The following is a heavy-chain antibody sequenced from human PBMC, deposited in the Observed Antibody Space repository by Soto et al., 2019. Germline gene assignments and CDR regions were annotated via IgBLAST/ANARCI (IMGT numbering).Heavy chain of an antibody. V-gene: IGHV1-18*01. CDR2: ISAYNGNT. Sequence: ASVKGSCKASGYTFTSYGISCVRQAPGQGLEWMGWISAYNGNTNYAQKLQGRVTMTTDTSTSTAYMELRSLRSDDTAVYYCARGGSAASGGFWSGYYPYYYYYGMDVWGQRTTVTVSS. CDR3: ARGGSAASGGFWSGYYPYYYYYGMDV. J-gene: IGHJ6*02. CDR1: GYTFTSYG. D-gene: IGHD3-3*01.